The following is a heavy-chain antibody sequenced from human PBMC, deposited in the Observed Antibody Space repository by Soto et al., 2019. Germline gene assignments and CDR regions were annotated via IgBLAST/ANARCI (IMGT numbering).Heavy chain of an antibody. CDR3: ARGRVARGDSGYDVGWQNWFDP. CDR1: GDSVSSNSAA. CDR2: TYYRSEWYN. V-gene: IGHV6-1*01. D-gene: IGHD5-12*01. Sequence: PSQTLSLTCVISGDSVSSNSAAWNWIRQSPSRGLEWLGRTYYRSEWYNDYAVSVKSRITINPDTSKNQFSLQLNSVTPEDTAVYYCARGRVARGDSGYDVGWQNWFDPWGQGTMVTVSS. J-gene: IGHJ5*02.